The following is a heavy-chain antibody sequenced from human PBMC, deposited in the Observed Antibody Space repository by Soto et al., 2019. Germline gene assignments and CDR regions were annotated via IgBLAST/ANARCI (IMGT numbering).Heavy chain of an antibody. D-gene: IGHD2-2*01. CDR2: IYPTGST. Sequence: QVQLQESGPGLVKPSETLSLSCTVSGDSFSNYYCNWVRKSAGKGLEWIGRIYPTGSTTYNPSLKSRLTMSVDTSKNPFSLRLTSMTAADTAVYYCATGRSEVVPGAMDTWGQGILVTVSS. V-gene: IGHV4-4*07. CDR3: ATGRSEVVPGAMDT. CDR1: GDSFSNYY. J-gene: IGHJ5*02.